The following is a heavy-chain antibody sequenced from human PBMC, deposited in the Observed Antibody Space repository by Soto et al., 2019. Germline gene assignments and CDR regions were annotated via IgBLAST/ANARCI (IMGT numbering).Heavy chain of an antibody. Sequence: GGSLRLSCAASGFTFSSYSMNWVRQAPGKGLEWVSSISSSSSYIYYADSVKGRLTISRDNAKNSLYLQMNSLRAEDTAVYYCARGKYYDILTGYYPFDYWGQGTLVTGSS. J-gene: IGHJ4*02. CDR3: ARGKYYDILTGYYPFDY. D-gene: IGHD3-9*01. CDR1: GFTFSSYS. CDR2: ISSSSSYI. V-gene: IGHV3-21*01.